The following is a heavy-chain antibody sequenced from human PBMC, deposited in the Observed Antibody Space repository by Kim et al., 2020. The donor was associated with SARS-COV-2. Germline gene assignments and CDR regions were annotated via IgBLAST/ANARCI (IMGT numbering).Heavy chain of an antibody. J-gene: IGHJ4*02. Sequence: GGSLRLSCAASGFTFSSYAMSWVRQAPGKGLEWVSAISGSGGSTYYADSVKGRFTISRDNSKNTLYLQMNSLRAEDTAVYYCAKPRGGYYDSSGYRPPDYWGQGTLVTVSS. CDR1: GFTFSSYA. CDR2: ISGSGGST. D-gene: IGHD3-22*01. V-gene: IGHV3-23*01. CDR3: AKPRGGYYDSSGYRPPDY.